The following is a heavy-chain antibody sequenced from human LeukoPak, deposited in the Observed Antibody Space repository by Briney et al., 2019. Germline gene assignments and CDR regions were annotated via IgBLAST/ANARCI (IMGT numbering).Heavy chain of an antibody. Sequence: SETLSLTCAVYGGSFSGYCWSWIRQPPGKGLEWIGEINHSGSTNYNPSLKSRVTISVDTSKNQFSLKLNSVTAADTAVYYCARGGFRAAAGTALWYWGQGTLVTVSS. V-gene: IGHV4-34*01. CDR3: ARGGFRAAAGTALWY. CDR1: GGSFSGYC. D-gene: IGHD6-13*01. CDR2: INHSGST. J-gene: IGHJ4*02.